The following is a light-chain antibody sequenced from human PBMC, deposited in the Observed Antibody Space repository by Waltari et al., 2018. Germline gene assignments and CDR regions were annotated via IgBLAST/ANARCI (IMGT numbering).Light chain of an antibody. V-gene: IGLV2-14*01. J-gene: IGLJ3*02. CDR3: NSYTGSSSWV. CDR2: DVS. CDR1: SRDVGFYNY. Sequence: QSALTQPTSVSGSPGQSITISCTGTSRDVGFYNYVSWYQQYPGKVPQLLSYDVSDRPSGVSSRFSGSKPGNTAALTISGLQADDEADYYCNSYTGSSSWVFGGGTKLTVL.